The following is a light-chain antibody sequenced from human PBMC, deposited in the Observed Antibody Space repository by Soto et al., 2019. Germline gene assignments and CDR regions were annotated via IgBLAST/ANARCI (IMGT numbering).Light chain of an antibody. Sequence: QSVLTQPPSVSGAPGQRVTISCTGSSSNIGAGYDVHWYQQLPGTAPKLLIYGNSNRPSGVPDRFSGSKSGTSASLPITGLQAEDEADYYCQSYDSSLSGSVVFGGGTQLTVL. J-gene: IGLJ2*01. CDR2: GNS. V-gene: IGLV1-40*01. CDR3: QSYDSSLSGSVV. CDR1: SSNIGAGYD.